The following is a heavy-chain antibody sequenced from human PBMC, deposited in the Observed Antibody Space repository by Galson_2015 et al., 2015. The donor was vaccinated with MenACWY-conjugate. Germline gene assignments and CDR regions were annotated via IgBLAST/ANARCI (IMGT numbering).Heavy chain of an antibody. D-gene: IGHD3-10*01. V-gene: IGHV3-23*01. CDR2: FGSSGAT. CDR3: AKFFGSGSYSAVYFDY. Sequence: SLRLSCAASGFTFSGRPMSWVRQAPGKGLEWVSTFGSSGATYHADSVKGRFTISRDNSKNTPYLQMNSLRADDTAIYYCAKFFGSGSYSAVYFDYWGQGILVTVSS. J-gene: IGHJ4*02. CDR1: GFTFSGRP.